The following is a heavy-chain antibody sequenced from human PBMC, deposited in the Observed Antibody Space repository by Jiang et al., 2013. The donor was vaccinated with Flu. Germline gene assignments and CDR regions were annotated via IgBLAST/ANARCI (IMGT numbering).Heavy chain of an antibody. V-gene: IGHV4-61*02. D-gene: IGHD4-23*01. CDR1: GGSISSGSYH. CDR2: ISASGIT. Sequence: YGPGLVKPSQTLSLICTVSGGSISSGSYHWTWIRQSAGKGLEWVASISASGITYYKPSLKSRVTISLDTSKNQVSLKLTSLTAADAAMYYCARNLGDYGGRGYYLDYWGQGTLVSVSS. J-gene: IGHJ4*02. CDR3: ARNLGDYGGRGYYLDY.